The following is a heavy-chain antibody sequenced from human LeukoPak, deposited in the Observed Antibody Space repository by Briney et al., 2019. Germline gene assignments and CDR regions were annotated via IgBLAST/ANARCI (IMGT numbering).Heavy chain of an antibody. J-gene: IGHJ3*02. V-gene: IGHV1-2*06. CDR3: AGEDNSSGYRPFDI. CDR1: GYTFSGYY. CDR2: INPNNGGT. D-gene: IGHD3-22*01. Sequence: ASVKVSCKASGYTFSGYYILWVRQATGQGLEWMGRINPNNGGTNYAQKFQGRVTMTRDMSMSTAYMELSRLRSDDTAVYYCAGEDNSSGYRPFDIWGQGTMVTVPS.